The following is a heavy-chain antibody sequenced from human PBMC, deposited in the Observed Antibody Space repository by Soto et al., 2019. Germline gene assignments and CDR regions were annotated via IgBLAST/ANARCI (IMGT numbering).Heavy chain of an antibody. CDR3: AKGNSWSPALVLDI. CDR1: GFTFSSYS. CDR2: ISSSSGSI. V-gene: IGHV3-48*01. Sequence: GGSLRLSCAASGFTFSSYSMNWVRQAPGKGLEWVSYISSSSGSIYYADSVKGRFTISRDSSKNTLYLQMNSLRAEDTAVYYCAKGNSWSPALVLDIWGQGTMVTVSS. J-gene: IGHJ3*02. D-gene: IGHD1-7*01.